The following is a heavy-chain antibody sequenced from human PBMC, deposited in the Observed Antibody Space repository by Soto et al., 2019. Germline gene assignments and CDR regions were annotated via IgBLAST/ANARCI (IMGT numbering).Heavy chain of an antibody. Sequence: QVQLQESGPGLVKPSQTLSLTCTVSGGSISSGDYYWSWIRQPPGKGLEWIGYIYYSGSTYYNPSLKSLVTISVDTSKNQFSLKLSSVTAADTAVYYCARVRASAYRYFDLWGRGTLVNVSS. J-gene: IGHJ2*01. V-gene: IGHV4-30-4*01. CDR2: IYYSGST. CDR3: ARVRASAYRYFDL. CDR1: GGSISSGDYY.